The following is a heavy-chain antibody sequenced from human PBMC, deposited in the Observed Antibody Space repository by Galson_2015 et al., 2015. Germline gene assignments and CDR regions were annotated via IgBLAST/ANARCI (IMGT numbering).Heavy chain of an antibody. Sequence: SLRLSCAASGFTVSSNYMSWVRQAPGKGLEWVSVIYSGGSTYYADSVKGRFTISRDNSKNTLYLQMNSLRAEDTAVYYCAGIDYGDYGSGNDAFDIWGQGTMVTVSS. CDR3: AGIDYGDYGSGNDAFDI. CDR1: GFTVSSNY. J-gene: IGHJ3*02. CDR2: IYSGGST. D-gene: IGHD4-17*01. V-gene: IGHV3-53*01.